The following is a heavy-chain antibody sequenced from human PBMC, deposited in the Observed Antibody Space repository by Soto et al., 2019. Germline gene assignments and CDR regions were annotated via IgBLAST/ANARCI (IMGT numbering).Heavy chain of an antibody. V-gene: IGHV3-53*04. Sequence: PGGSLRLSCAASGFAVSSDDMSWVRQAPGKGLEWVSVIYNDGSTYYADSVKGRFTISRHNSKNTLYLQMNSLRAEDTAVYFCARLPYPWGWYEPWGKGSPVTVAS. D-gene: IGHD3-16*01. J-gene: IGHJ5*02. CDR1: GFAVSSDD. CDR3: ARLPYPWGWYEP. CDR2: IYNDGST.